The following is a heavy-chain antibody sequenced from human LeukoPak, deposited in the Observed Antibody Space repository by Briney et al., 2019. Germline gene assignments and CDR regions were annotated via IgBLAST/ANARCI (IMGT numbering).Heavy chain of an antibody. CDR1: GYTFTSYY. J-gene: IGHJ6*03. CDR2: INPSGGST. D-gene: IGHD6-13*01. V-gene: IGHV1-46*01. Sequence: ASVKVSCKASGYTFTSYYMHWVRQAPGQGLEWMGIINPSGGSTSYAQKFQGRVTMTRDTSTSTVYMELSSLRAEDTAVYYCAKDHPRGIAAAAASWNYYYYYMDVWGKGTTVTISS. CDR3: AKDHPRGIAAAAASWNYYYYYMDV.